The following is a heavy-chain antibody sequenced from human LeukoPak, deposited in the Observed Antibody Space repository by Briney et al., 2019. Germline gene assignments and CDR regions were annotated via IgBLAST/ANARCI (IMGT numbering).Heavy chain of an antibody. D-gene: IGHD6-19*01. V-gene: IGHV4-59*01. CDR1: GGSISSYY. Sequence: SETLSLTCTVSGGSISSYYWSWIRQPPGKGLEWIGYIYYSGSTNYNPSLKSRVTISVDTSKNQFSLKLSSVTAADTAVYYCARTPVAGPHDYWGQGTLVTVSS. CDR3: ARTPVAGPHDY. J-gene: IGHJ4*02. CDR2: IYYSGST.